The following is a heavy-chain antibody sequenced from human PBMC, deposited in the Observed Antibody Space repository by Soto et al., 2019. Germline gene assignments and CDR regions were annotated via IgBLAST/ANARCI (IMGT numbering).Heavy chain of an antibody. CDR1: GFTFSSYW. CDR3: VAGSGWLSAY. CDR2: IEKDGSET. V-gene: IGHV3-7*03. J-gene: IGHJ4*02. D-gene: IGHD6-19*01. Sequence: EVQLVESGGGLVQPGGSLRLTCAASGFTFSSYWMNWVRLAPGKGLEWVANIEKDGSETNYLDSVRGRVTISRANAKNSLFLQMNRLRAEDTAFYYCVAGSGWLSAYWGQGTHLTVSS.